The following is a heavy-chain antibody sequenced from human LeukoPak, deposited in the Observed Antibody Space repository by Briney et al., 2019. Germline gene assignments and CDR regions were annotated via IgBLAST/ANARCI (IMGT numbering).Heavy chain of an antibody. D-gene: IGHD5-18*01. V-gene: IGHV3-23*01. Sequence: PGGSLRLSCAASGLSISDQYMSWVRQAPGKGLEWVSAIGHSGGDTFYADSVKGRFTISRDNSKNTLCLEMNSLRAEDTAIYFCAKGRKQPWNFDSWGPGTLVTVSS. J-gene: IGHJ4*02. CDR2: IGHSGGDT. CDR3: AKGRKQPWNFDS. CDR1: GLSISDQY.